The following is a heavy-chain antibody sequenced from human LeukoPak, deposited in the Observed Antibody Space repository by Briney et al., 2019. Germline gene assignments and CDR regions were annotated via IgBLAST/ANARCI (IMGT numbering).Heavy chain of an antibody. CDR2: FDPEDGET. CDR3: ATGTTVVTVGAFDI. D-gene: IGHD4-23*01. J-gene: IGHJ3*02. CDR1: GYTLTELS. V-gene: IGHV1-24*01. Sequence: ASVKVSCKVSGYTLTELSMHWVRQAPGKGLEWMGGFDPEDGETIYAQKFQGSVTMTEDTSTDTAYKELSSLRSEDTAVYYCATGTTVVTVGAFDIWGQGTMVTVSS.